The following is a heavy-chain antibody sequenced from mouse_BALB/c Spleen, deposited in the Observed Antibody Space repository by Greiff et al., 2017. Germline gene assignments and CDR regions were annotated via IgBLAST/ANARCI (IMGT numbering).Heavy chain of an antibody. CDR3: ARRWYYAMDY. D-gene: IGHD1-1*02. Sequence: QVQLKESGAELVRPGVSVKISCKGSGYTFTDYAMHWVKQSHAKSLEWIGVISTYYGDASYNQKFKGKATMTVDKSSSTAYMELARLTSEDSAIYYCARRWYYAMDYWGQGTSVTVSS. V-gene: IGHV1S137*01. CDR2: ISTYYGDA. CDR1: GYTFTDYA. J-gene: IGHJ4*01.